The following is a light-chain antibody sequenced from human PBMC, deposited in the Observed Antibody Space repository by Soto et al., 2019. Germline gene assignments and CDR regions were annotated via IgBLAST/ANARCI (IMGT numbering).Light chain of an antibody. J-gene: IGLJ2*01. CDR1: SSDVGGYNY. V-gene: IGLV2-14*01. CDR2: GVT. Sequence: QSALTQPASVSGSPGQSITISCTGTSSDVGGYNYVSWYQQHPGKAPKLMIYGVTNRPSGVSNRFSGSKSANTASLTISGLQAEDEAGYYCSSYTSSSTLSVVFGGGTKATVL. CDR3: SSYTSSSTLSVV.